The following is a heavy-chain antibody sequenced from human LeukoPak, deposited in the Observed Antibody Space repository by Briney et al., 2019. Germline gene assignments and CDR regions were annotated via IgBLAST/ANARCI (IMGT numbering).Heavy chain of an antibody. Sequence: PGGSLRLSCAASGFTFNRYAMHWVRQAPGKGLGWGGLISGDGITTYYLDSVKGRFTISRDNSKNSLYLHMNSLRSEDTALYYCAKDHVYGGADDWGQGTLVTVSS. D-gene: IGHD4-23*01. CDR2: ISGDGITT. J-gene: IGHJ4*02. CDR1: GFTFNRYA. V-gene: IGHV3-43*02. CDR3: AKDHVYGGADD.